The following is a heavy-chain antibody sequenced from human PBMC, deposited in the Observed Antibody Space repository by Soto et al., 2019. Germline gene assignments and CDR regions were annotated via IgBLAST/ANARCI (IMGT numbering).Heavy chain of an antibody. CDR2: VSHSGIT. CDR3: ARGSARRGAAFDI. D-gene: IGHD1-26*01. J-gene: IGHJ3*02. Sequence: NPSETLSLPCAVSNGSIGSYHWGWIRQSPGKGLEWIGSVSHSGITKYDPSLKGRVTISEDTSKNQISLSVDSVTAADTALYYCARGSARRGAAFDIWGRGTMVTFSS. V-gene: IGHV4-59*01. CDR1: NGSIGSYH.